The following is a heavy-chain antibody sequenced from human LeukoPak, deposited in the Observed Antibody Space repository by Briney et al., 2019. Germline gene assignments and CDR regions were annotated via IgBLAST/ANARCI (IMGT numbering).Heavy chain of an antibody. CDR1: GGSISSSSYY. Sequence: SETLSLTCTVSGGSISSSSYYWGWIRQPPGKGLEWIGSIYYSGSTYYNPSLKSRVTISVDTSKNQFSLKLSSVTAADTAVYYCARVLYSSSPRIDYWGQGTLVTVSS. CDR3: ARVLYSSSPRIDY. CDR2: IYYSGST. J-gene: IGHJ4*02. V-gene: IGHV4-39*07. D-gene: IGHD6-6*01.